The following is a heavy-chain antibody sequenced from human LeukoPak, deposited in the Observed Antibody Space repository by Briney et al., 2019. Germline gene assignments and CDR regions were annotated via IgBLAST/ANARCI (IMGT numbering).Heavy chain of an antibody. Sequence: GGSLRLSCAASGFTFSSYAMSWVRQAPGKGLEWVSGISGSGSSTYYADSVKGRFTISRDNAKNSLYLRMNSLRAEDTAVYYCAREAIVGATTDAFDIWGQGTMVTVSS. J-gene: IGHJ3*02. CDR3: AREAIVGATTDAFDI. CDR2: ISGSGSST. CDR1: GFTFSSYA. V-gene: IGHV3-23*01. D-gene: IGHD1-26*01.